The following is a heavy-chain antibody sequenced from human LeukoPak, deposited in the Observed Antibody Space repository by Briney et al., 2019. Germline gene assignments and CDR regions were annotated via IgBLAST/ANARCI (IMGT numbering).Heavy chain of an antibody. Sequence: SQTLSLTCALSGDIFSSNSAAWNWIRQSPSRGLEWLTRTYYRSKWYTDYAVSVKSRVIINPDTSKNHFSLQLNSVTPEDTAVYYCARDSGRRLDVWGQGTTVTVSS. CDR2: TYYRSKWYT. D-gene: IGHD3-10*01. J-gene: IGHJ6*02. V-gene: IGHV6-1*01. CDR3: ARDSGRRLDV. CDR1: GDIFSSNSAA.